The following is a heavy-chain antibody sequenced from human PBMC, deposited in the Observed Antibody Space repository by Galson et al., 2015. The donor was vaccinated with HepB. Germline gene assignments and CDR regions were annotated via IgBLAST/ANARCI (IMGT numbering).Heavy chain of an antibody. Sequence: SLRLSCAASGFTFDAYGMHWVRQVPGAGLEWVSGILWRSGNIGYAGSVRGRFTISRDIAKKSLFLQMNSLRPEDTALYYCAHDYGSRTAAPWFWGRGTLVTVSS. V-gene: IGHV3-9*01. J-gene: IGHJ4*02. CDR3: AHDYGSRTAAPWF. D-gene: IGHD2-2*01. CDR1: GFTFDAYG. CDR2: ILWRSGNI.